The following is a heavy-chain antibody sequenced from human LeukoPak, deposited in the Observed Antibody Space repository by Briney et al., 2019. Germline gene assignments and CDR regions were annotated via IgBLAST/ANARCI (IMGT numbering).Heavy chain of an antibody. CDR1: GFTFSNAW. J-gene: IGHJ4*02. CDR2: IKSKTDGGTT. CDR3: TTWIGYCSSTSCYQSFDY. Sequence: PGGSLRLSCAASGFTFSNAWMSWVRQAPGKGLEWVGRIKSKTDGGTTDYAAPVKGRFTISRDDSKNTLYLQMNSLKTEDTAVYYCTTWIGYCSSTSCYQSFDYWGQGTLVTVSS. V-gene: IGHV3-15*01. D-gene: IGHD2-2*01.